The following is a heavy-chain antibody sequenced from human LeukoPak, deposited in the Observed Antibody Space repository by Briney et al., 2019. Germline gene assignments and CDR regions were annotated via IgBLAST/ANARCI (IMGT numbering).Heavy chain of an antibody. CDR3: AKSNDFWSGYYSYNWFDP. V-gene: IGHV1-2*02. D-gene: IGHD3-3*01. CDR1: GYTFTSYG. J-gene: IGHJ5*02. Sequence: ASVKVSCKASGYTFTSYGISWVRQAPGQGLEWMGWINPNSGGTDYAQKFQGRVTMTRDTSISTAYMELSRLRSDDTAVYYCAKSNDFWSGYYSYNWFDPWGQGTLVTVSS. CDR2: INPNSGGT.